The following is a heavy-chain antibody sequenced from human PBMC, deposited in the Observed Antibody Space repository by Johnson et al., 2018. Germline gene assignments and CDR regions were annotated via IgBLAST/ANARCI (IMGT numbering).Heavy chain of an antibody. CDR1: GFDFSSYS. D-gene: IGHD5-18*01. V-gene: IGHV3-21*01. CDR2: ISSSSGYI. J-gene: IGHJ3*01. Sequence: VQLVESGGGVVQPGRSLRLSCAASGFDFSSYSMIWVRQAPGKGLEWVSFISSSSGYIYYADSVKDRFAISRDNAKNSLYLHMNSLGADDPGVYHCARGRGYSASSDSFDVWGQGTPVIVSS. CDR3: ARGRGYSASSDSFDV.